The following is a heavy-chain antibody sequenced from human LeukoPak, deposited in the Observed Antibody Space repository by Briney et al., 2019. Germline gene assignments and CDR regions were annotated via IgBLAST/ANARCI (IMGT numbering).Heavy chain of an antibody. CDR1: GITLSNYG. V-gene: IGHV3-23*01. CDR2: ISDSGGST. Sequence: GGSLRLSCAVSGITLSNYGMSWVRQAPGKGLEWVAGISDSGGSTKYADSVKGRFTISRDNPKNTLSLQMSSLRAEDTAVYFCAKRGVVIRVFLVGFHKEAYYFDSWGQGAPVTVSS. CDR3: AKRGVVIRVFLVGFHKEAYYFDS. J-gene: IGHJ4*02. D-gene: IGHD3-10*01.